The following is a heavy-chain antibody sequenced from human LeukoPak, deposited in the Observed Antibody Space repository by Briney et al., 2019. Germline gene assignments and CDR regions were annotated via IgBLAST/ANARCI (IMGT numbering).Heavy chain of an antibody. CDR1: GFTFSSYW. V-gene: IGHV3-74*01. Sequence: GGSLRLSCAASGFTFSSYWMDWARQAPGKGLVWISRLNTDGSSTGYADSVKGRFTISRDNSKKTLYLQMNSLRAEDTAVYYCARDLDYYDSSGYYWSRYYGTDVWGQGTTVTVSS. CDR2: LNTDGSST. D-gene: IGHD3-22*01. J-gene: IGHJ6*02. CDR3: ARDLDYYDSSGYYWSRYYGTDV.